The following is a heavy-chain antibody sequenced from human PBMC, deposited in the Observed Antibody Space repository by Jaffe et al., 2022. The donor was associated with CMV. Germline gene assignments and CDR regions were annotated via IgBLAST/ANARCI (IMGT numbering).Heavy chain of an antibody. Sequence: QMQLVQSGPEVKKPGTSVKVSCKASGFTFTSSAVQWVRQARGQRLEWIGWIVVGSGNTNYAQKFQERVTITRDMSTSTAYMELSSLRSEDTAVYYCAAGGVSYSGSYSEPLSFDYWGQGTLVTVSS. D-gene: IGHD1-26*01. CDR3: AAGGVSYSGSYSEPLSFDY. J-gene: IGHJ4*02. V-gene: IGHV1-58*01. CDR2: IVVGSGNT. CDR1: GFTFTSSA.